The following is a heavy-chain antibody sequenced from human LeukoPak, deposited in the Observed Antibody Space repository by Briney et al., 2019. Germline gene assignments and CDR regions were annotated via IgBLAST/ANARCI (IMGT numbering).Heavy chain of an antibody. CDR1: GFAFSDYS. D-gene: IGHD7-27*01. Sequence: PGGSLRLSCAASGFAFSDYSMNWVRQAPGKGLEWIANTRGSGSGTGSGSYYAGAVKGRFTISRDNAKNSLYLQMNSLRAEDTAFYFCARDDNWGFDYWGQGALVTVSS. CDR2: TRGSGSGT. CDR3: ARDDNWGFDY. J-gene: IGHJ4*02. V-gene: IGHV3-21*05.